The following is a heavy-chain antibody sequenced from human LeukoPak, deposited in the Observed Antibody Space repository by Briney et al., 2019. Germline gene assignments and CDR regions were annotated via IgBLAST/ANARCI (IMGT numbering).Heavy chain of an antibody. CDR2: ISSSSSYI. Sequence: GGSLRLSCAASGFTFSSYSMNWVRQAPGKGLEWISSISSSSSYIYYADSVKGRFTISRDNAKNSLYLQMNSLRAEDTAVYYCARDGRGDFDYWGQGTLVTVSS. J-gene: IGHJ4*02. CDR1: GFTFSSYS. V-gene: IGHV3-21*01. CDR3: ARDGRGDFDY. D-gene: IGHD1-1*01.